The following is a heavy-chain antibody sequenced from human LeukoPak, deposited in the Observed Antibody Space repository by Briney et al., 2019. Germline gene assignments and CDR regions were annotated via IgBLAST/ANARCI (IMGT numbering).Heavy chain of an antibody. CDR2: IYYSGST. CDR1: GGSISSYY. Sequence: SETLSLTCTVSGGSISSYYWSWIRQPPGKGLECIGYIYYSGSTNYNPSLKSRVTISVDTSKNQFSLKLSSVTAADTAVYYCARALYDSSGYYFHFFDYWGQGTLVTVSS. CDR3: ARALYDSSGYYFHFFDY. J-gene: IGHJ4*02. V-gene: IGHV4-59*01. D-gene: IGHD3-22*01.